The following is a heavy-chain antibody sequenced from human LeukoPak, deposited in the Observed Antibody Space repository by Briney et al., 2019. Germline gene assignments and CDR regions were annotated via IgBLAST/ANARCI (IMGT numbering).Heavy chain of an antibody. CDR2: ISSSGNTI. CDR3: VGPLGGYSSSWYKRYFDL. J-gene: IGHJ2*01. V-gene: IGHV3-11*01. CDR1: GFTFSDYY. Sequence: GGSLRLSCAASGFTFSDYYMSWIRQAPGKGLEWVSYISSSGNTIYYADSVKGRFTISRDNARNSLYLQMNSLRVEDTAEYYCVGPLGGYSSSWYKRYFDLWGRGTLVTVSS. D-gene: IGHD6-13*01.